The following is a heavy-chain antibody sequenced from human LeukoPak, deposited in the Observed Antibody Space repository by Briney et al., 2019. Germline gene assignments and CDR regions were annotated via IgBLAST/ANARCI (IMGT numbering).Heavy chain of an antibody. D-gene: IGHD5-12*01. CDR1: GYTFTDYY. CDR2: INPNSGDT. Sequence: ASVKVSCKASGYTFTDYYMYWVRQAPGQGLEWMGRINPNSGDTFYAQKFQGRVTMTRDTANSTAYMEMSRLRSDDTAGYYCARVMKATVRTSNFDYWGQGTLVTVSS. J-gene: IGHJ4*02. V-gene: IGHV1-2*06. CDR3: ARVMKATVRTSNFDY.